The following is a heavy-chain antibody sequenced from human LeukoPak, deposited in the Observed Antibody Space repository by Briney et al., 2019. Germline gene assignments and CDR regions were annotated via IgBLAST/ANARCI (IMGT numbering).Heavy chain of an antibody. CDR2: IYYSGSI. CDR3: ARQSRDGDYIAKLFDY. J-gene: IGHJ4*02. V-gene: IGHV4-61*05. Sequence: SETLSLTCTVSGGSISSSSYYWGWIRQPPGKGLEWIGYIYYSGSINYNPSLKSRVTISVDMSKNQFSLQLSSVTAADTAVYYCARQSRDGDYIAKLFDYWGQGTLVTVSS. D-gene: IGHD4-17*01. CDR1: GGSISSSSYY.